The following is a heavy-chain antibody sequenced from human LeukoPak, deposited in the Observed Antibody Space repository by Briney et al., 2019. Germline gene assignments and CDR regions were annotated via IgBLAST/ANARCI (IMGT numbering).Heavy chain of an antibody. J-gene: IGHJ4*02. CDR1: GGSISSGGYY. CDR2: IYYSGST. CDR3: ARPNCSSTSCYVDY. Sequence: SETLSLTCTVSGGSISSGGYYWSWIRQHPGKGLEWIGYIYYSGSTYYNPSLKSRVTISVDTSKNQFSLKLSSVTAADTAVYYCARPNCSSTSCYVDYWGQGTLVTVSS. V-gene: IGHV4-31*03. D-gene: IGHD2-2*01.